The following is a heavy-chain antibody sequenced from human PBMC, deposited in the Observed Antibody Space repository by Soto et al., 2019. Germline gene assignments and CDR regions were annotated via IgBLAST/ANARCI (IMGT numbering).Heavy chain of an antibody. J-gene: IGHJ6*02. CDR3: AKVTDTAMHYYYYYSMDV. CDR2: ISGSGGST. Sequence: GSLRLSCAASGFTFSSYAMSWVRQAPGKGLEWVSAISGSGGSTYYADSVKGRFTISRDNSKNTLYLQMNSLRAEDTAVYYCAKVTDTAMHYYYYYSMDVWGQGTTVTVSS. D-gene: IGHD5-18*01. CDR1: GFTFSSYA. V-gene: IGHV3-23*01.